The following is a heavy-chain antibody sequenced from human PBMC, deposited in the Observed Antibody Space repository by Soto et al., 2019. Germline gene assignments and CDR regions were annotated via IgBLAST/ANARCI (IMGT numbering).Heavy chain of an antibody. V-gene: IGHV3-23*01. Sequence: PGGSLRLSCAASGFTFSSYAMGGVRQAPGKGLEWVPAISGSGGNKYYADSVKGRFTISTDNSKNTLYLQVNSLRAEDTAVYYCVRACGRAEAGIDKDVFDIWGQGTMVTVSS. J-gene: IGHJ3*02. CDR3: VRACGRAEAGIDKDVFDI. CDR2: ISGSGGNK. D-gene: IGHD6-13*01. CDR1: GFTFSSYA.